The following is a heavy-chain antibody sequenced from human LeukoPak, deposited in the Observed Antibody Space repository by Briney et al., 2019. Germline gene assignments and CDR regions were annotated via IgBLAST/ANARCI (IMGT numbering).Heavy chain of an antibody. D-gene: IGHD2-2*01. V-gene: IGHV3-66*01. CDR2: IYSGGST. J-gene: IGHJ6*02. Sequence: GGSLRLSCAASGFTVSSNYMSWVRQAPGKGLEWVSVIYSGGSTYYADSVKGRFTISRDNSKNTLYLQMNSLRAEDTAVYYCARDCSSTSRYPGGYYYYYGMDVWGQGTTVTVSS. CDR3: ARDCSSTSRYPGGYYYYYGMDV. CDR1: GFTVSSNY.